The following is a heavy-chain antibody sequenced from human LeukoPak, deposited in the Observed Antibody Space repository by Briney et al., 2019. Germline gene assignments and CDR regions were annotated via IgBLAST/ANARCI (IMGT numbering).Heavy chain of an antibody. D-gene: IGHD3-10*01. J-gene: IGHJ6*02. CDR1: GYSFTSYW. CDR2: IYPGDSDT. CDR3: ARGGVRGVILPLYYGMDV. Sequence: GESLKISCKGSGYSFTSYWIGWVRQMPGKGLEWMGIIYPGDSDTRYGPSFQGQVTISADKSISTAYLQWSSLKASDTAMYYCARGGVRGVILPLYYGMDVWGQGTTVTVSS. V-gene: IGHV5-51*01.